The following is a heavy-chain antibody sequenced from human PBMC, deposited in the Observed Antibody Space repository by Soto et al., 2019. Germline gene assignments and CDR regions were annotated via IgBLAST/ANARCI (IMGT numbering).Heavy chain of an antibody. CDR3: ALTRRSSLLEVAGPGFEY. D-gene: IGHD6-19*01. V-gene: IGHV3-30*03. Sequence: RLSCAASGFNFGVFGMHWVRQAPGKGLEWLSVLSYEGSEEYYADSVRGRFTISRDNSKNTLFLQMDSLRVDDTGVYYCALTRRSSLLEVAGPGFEYWGQGTLVTV. CDR2: LSYEGSEE. J-gene: IGHJ4*02. CDR1: GFNFGVFG.